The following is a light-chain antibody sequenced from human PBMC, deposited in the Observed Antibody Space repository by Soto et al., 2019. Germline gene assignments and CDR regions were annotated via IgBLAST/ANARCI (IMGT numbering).Light chain of an antibody. CDR2: DAD. V-gene: IGKV1-33*01. CDR3: QQFDVLTPYT. CDR1: HDIKNY. Sequence: DIQLTQSPPSLSASEGDRGTITCPARHDIKNYLKWYQQKPVKDPQLLIYDADNLQTGVPSRCSGSGAGTEFTFTIGSLQPEDVATYFCQQFDVLTPYTFGQGTKVELK. J-gene: IGKJ2*01.